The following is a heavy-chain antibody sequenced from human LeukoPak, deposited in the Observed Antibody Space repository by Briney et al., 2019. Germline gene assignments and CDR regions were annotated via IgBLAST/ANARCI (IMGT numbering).Heavy chain of an antibody. CDR2: IYSGGTT. CDR1: GFTVSSNY. Sequence: GGSLRLSCAASGFTVSSNYMSWVRQAPGKGLEWVSIIYSGGTTYYADSVKGRFIISRDNSKNTLFLQMNSPRAEDTAVYYCARCSGVFGSSDYWGQGTLVTVSS. CDR3: ARCSGVFGSSDY. J-gene: IGHJ4*02. D-gene: IGHD6-6*01. V-gene: IGHV3-66*01.